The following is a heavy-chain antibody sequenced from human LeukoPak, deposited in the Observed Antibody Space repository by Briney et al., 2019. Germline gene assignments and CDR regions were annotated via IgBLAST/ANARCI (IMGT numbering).Heavy chain of an antibody. J-gene: IGHJ5*02. V-gene: IGHV1-2*02. CDR3: ARVQYYYDSSGYYYSNWFDP. D-gene: IGHD3-22*01. CDR2: INPNSGGT. CDR1: GYTFTGYY. Sequence: GASVKVSCKASGYTFTGYYMHWVRQAPGRGLEWMGWINPNSGGTNYAQKFQGRVTMTRDTSISTAYMELSRLRSDDTAVYYCARVQYYYDSSGYYYSNWFDPWGQGTLVTVSS.